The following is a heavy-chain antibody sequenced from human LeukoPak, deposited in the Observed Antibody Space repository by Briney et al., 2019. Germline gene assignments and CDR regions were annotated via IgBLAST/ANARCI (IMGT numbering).Heavy chain of an antibody. Sequence: ASVKVSCKVSGYSLTDLSIHWVRQAPGKGLEWMGGFEPEDDETFYAQKFQGRVTMTEDTPADTAYMELSSLISEDTAIYYCATGEAGATVDCWGQGTLVAVSS. CDR3: ATGEAGATVDC. D-gene: IGHD1-26*01. J-gene: IGHJ4*02. CDR2: FEPEDDET. V-gene: IGHV1-24*01. CDR1: GYSLTDLS.